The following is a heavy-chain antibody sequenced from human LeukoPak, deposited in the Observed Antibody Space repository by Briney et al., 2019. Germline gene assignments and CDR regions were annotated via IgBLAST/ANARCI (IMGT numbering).Heavy chain of an antibody. CDR2: INSDGSST. J-gene: IGHJ3*02. V-gene: IGHV3-74*01. CDR3: ARDSSGWFLVGAFDI. Sequence: PGGSLRLSCAASGFTFSSYWMHWVRHAPGKGLVWVSRINSDGSSTSYADSVKGRFTISRDNAKNTLYLQMNSLRAEDTAVYYCARDSSGWFLVGAFDIWGQGTMVTVSS. D-gene: IGHD6-19*01. CDR1: GFTFSSYW.